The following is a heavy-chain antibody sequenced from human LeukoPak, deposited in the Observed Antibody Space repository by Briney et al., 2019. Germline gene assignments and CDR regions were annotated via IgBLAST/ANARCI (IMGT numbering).Heavy chain of an antibody. V-gene: IGHV4-30-2*01. J-gene: IGHJ4*02. Sequence: SQTLSLTCTVSGGSISSGGYYWSWIRQPPGKGLEWIGYIEHSGSTYYNPSLKSRVTISVDRSKNQFSLKLSSVTAADTAVYYCARSLMETGNFGVEKYYFDYWGQGTLVTVSS. CDR3: ARSLMETGNFGVEKYYFDY. CDR1: GGSISSGGYY. CDR2: IEHSGST. D-gene: IGHD3-3*02.